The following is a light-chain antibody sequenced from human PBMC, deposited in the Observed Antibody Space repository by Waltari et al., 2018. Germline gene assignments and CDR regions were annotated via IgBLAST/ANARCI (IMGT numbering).Light chain of an antibody. CDR3: SSYTSNTTPI. Sequence: QSALTQPASVTRSPGPSLTISCTETSSYLSGFAFFSVYQHHPGKAPKLLIYEVNKRPSGVSTRFSGSRSGNTASLTISGLQPEDEADYYCSSYTSNTTPIFGGGTKLTVL. V-gene: IGLV2-14*01. CDR1: SSYLSGFAF. CDR2: EVN. J-gene: IGLJ2*01.